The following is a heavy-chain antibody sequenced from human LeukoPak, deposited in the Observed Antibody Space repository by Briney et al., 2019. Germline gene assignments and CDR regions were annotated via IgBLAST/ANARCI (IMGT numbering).Heavy chain of an antibody. J-gene: IGHJ4*02. V-gene: IGHV3-23*01. CDR1: GFTFTSYA. D-gene: IGHD3-10*01. Sequence: GGSLRLSYAASGFTFTSYAMSWVRQAPGKGLEWVSSVSGSGDGTYYAHSVKGRFTISRDNSKKTLDLHMDSLRAEDTAVYYCAKWSGGYWGQGTLVTVSS. CDR2: VSGSGDGT. CDR3: AKWSGGY.